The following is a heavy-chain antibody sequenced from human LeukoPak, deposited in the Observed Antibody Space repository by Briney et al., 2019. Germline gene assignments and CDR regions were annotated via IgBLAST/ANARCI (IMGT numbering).Heavy chain of an antibody. CDR2: INPNSGST. D-gene: IGHD4-17*01. CDR3: AVLNGDWDE. CDR1: GYTFTGYY. V-gene: IGHV1-46*01. Sequence: ASVKVSCKASGYTFTGYYMHWVRQAPGQGLEWMGWINPNSGSTSYAQKFQGRVTMTRDMSTSTVYMELSSLRSEDTAVYYCAVLNGDWDEWGQGTLVTVSS. J-gene: IGHJ4*02.